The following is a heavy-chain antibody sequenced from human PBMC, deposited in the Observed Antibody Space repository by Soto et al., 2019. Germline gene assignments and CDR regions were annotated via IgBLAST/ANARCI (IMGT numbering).Heavy chain of an antibody. CDR2: IYYSGST. CDR3: ARVGLRMVRGVSWFDP. V-gene: IGHV4-30-4*01. Sequence: QVQLQESGPGLVKPSQTLSLTCTVSGGSISSGDYYWSWIRQPPGKGLEWIGYIYYSGSTYYNPSLKSRVTISVDTSKNQFSLKLSSVPAADTAVYYCARVGLRMVRGVSWFDPWGQGTLVTVSS. D-gene: IGHD3-10*01. CDR1: GGSISSGDYY. J-gene: IGHJ5*02.